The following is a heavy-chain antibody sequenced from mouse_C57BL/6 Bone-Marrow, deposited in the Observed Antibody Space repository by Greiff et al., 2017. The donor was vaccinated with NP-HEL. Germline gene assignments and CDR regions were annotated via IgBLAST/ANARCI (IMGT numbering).Heavy chain of an antibody. V-gene: IGHV1-69*01. CDR1: GYTFTSYW. CDR2: IDPSDSYT. CDR3: ARSPPLTCLFAY. Sequence: QVQLQQPGAELVMPGASVKLSCKASGYTFTSYWMHWVKQRPGQGLEWIGEIDPSDSYTNYNQKFKGKSTLTVDKSSSTAYMQLSSLTSEDSAVYYCARSPPLTCLFAYWGQGTLVTVSA. J-gene: IGHJ3*01.